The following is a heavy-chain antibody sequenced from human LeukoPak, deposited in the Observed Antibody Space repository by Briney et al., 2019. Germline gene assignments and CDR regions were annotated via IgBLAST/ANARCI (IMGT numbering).Heavy chain of an antibody. CDR1: GFTFSSYG. CDR2: ISYDGSNK. Sequence: PGRSLRLSCAASGFTFSSYGMHWVRQAPGKGLEWVAVISYDGSNKYYADSVKGRFTISRDNSKNTLYLQMNSLRAEDTAVYYLAKVHILTGAPSLVWYYGIDVWGKGTTVTVSS. D-gene: IGHD3-9*01. V-gene: IGHV3-30*18. J-gene: IGHJ6*04. CDR3: AKVHILTGAPSLVWYYGIDV.